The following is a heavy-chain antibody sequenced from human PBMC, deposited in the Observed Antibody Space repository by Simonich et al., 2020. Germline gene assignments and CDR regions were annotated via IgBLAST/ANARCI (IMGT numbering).Heavy chain of an antibody. D-gene: IGHD5-12*01. CDR3: ARDSSYYAFDI. J-gene: IGHJ3*02. CDR2: ISSSRSTI. Sequence: EVQLVESGGGLVQPGGSLRLSCAASGITFSSDSMNWVRQAPGKGLEWVSYISSSRSTIYYADSVKGRFTISRDNAKNSLYLQMNSLRAEDTAVYYCARDSSYYAFDIWGQGTMVTVSS. V-gene: IGHV3-48*01. CDR1: GITFSSDS.